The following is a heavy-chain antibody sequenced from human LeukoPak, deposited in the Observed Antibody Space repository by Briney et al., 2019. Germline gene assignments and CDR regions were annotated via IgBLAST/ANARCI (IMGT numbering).Heavy chain of an antibody. J-gene: IGHJ5*02. V-gene: IGHV7-4-1*02. Sequence: ASVKVSCKASGYTFTSYAMNWVRQAPGQGLEWMGWINTNTGNPTYAQGFTGRFVFSLDTSVSTAYLQISSLKAEDTAVYYCARDFPWGDYYDSSGYYYVRWFDPWGQGTLVTVSS. CDR1: GYTFTSYA. CDR2: INTNTGNP. D-gene: IGHD3-22*01. CDR3: ARDFPWGDYYDSSGYYYVRWFDP.